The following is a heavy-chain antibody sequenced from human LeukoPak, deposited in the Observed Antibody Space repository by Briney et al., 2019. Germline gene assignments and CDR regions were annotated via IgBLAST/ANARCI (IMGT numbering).Heavy chain of an antibody. J-gene: IGHJ4*02. Sequence: PGASLRLSCAASGFTFSNYAMSWVRQAPGKGLEWVSAITGSGGNTYYADSVKGRFTISRDHSKNTVSLQMNSLRAEDTAVYYCAKWGDYDVLTGYYVSDYWGQGTLVTVSS. CDR2: ITGSGGNT. CDR1: GFTFSNYA. D-gene: IGHD3-9*01. V-gene: IGHV3-23*01. CDR3: AKWGDYDVLTGYYVSDY.